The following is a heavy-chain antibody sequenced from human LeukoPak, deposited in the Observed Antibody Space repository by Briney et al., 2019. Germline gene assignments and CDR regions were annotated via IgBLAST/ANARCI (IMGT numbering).Heavy chain of an antibody. D-gene: IGHD1-26*01. V-gene: IGHV1-69*02. CDR2: IIPILGIA. CDR1: GGTFSSYT. Sequence: SVKVSCKASGGTFSSYTISWVRQAPGRGLEWMGRIIPILGIANYAQKFQGRVTITADKSTSTAYMELSSLRSEDTAVYYCASLVGATRYFDYWGQGTLVTVSS. J-gene: IGHJ4*02. CDR3: ASLVGATRYFDY.